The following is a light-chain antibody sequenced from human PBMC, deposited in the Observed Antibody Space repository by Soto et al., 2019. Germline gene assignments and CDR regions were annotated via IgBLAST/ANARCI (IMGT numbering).Light chain of an antibody. J-gene: IGKJ3*01. Sequence: EVVMTQSPATLSVSPGERATLSCRASQSVRSKLAWYQQQPGQAPRLLIYGASTRATGIPARFSSSGSGTEFTLTISSLQSEAFAVYYCQQYDNWPITFGPGTKVDIK. V-gene: IGKV3-15*01. CDR2: GAS. CDR1: QSVRSK. CDR3: QQYDNWPIT.